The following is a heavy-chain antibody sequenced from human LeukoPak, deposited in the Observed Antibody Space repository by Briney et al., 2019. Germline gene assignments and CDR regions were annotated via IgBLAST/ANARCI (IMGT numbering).Heavy chain of an antibody. CDR2: ISGSGGST. CDR1: GFTFNNYG. CDR3: AKQQLGGYYYYMDV. V-gene: IGHV3-23*01. D-gene: IGHD6-13*01. Sequence: GGSLRLSCAASGFTFNNYGIHWVRQAPGKGLEWVSAISGSGGSTYYADSVKGRFTISRDNSKNTLYLQMNSLRAEDTAVYYCAKQQLGGYYYYMDVWGKGTTVTISS. J-gene: IGHJ6*03.